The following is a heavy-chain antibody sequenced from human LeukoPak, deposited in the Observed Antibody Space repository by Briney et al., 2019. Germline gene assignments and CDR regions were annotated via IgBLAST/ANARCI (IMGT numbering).Heavy chain of an antibody. Sequence: SETLSLTCTVSGYSISSGYYWGWIPQPPGKGLEWIVSIYHSGSTYYNPSLKSRVTISVDTSKNQFSLKLSSVTAADTAVYYCARTTEGGYTYNYFYYYMDVWGKGTTVTISS. CDR2: IYHSGST. V-gene: IGHV4-38-2*02. D-gene: IGHD5-18*01. CDR3: ARTTEGGYTYNYFYYYMDV. CDR1: GYSISSGYY. J-gene: IGHJ6*03.